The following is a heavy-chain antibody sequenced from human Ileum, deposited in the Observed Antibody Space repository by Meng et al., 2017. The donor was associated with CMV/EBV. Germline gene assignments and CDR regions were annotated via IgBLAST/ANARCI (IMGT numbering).Heavy chain of an antibody. CDR3: ARGRVAQDY. CDR2: IYNSGKT. CDR1: GDSITTGNSY. V-gene: IGHV4-30-4*01. J-gene: IGHJ4*02. Sequence: QVQRRDAGPGLVKPSETLSFICRVSGDSITTGNSYWSWIRQAPGKDMEWIGYIYNSGKTDCNPSLKSRVTISIDTSKNQFSLKLTSVTAADTAVYYCARGRVAQDYWGQGTLVTVSS.